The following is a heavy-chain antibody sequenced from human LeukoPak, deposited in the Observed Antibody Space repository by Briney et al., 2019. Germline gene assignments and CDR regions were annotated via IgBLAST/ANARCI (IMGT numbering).Heavy chain of an antibody. CDR3: ARARSSWSSFDY. J-gene: IGHJ4*02. Sequence: ASVKVSCKASGYTFTSYAMHWVRQAPGQRLEWMGWIDAGNGNTKYSQKLQGRVTMTTDTSTSTAYLELRSLGSDDTAVYYCARARSSWSSFDYWGQGTLVTVSS. V-gene: IGHV1-3*01. CDR1: GYTFTSYA. D-gene: IGHD6-13*01. CDR2: IDAGNGNT.